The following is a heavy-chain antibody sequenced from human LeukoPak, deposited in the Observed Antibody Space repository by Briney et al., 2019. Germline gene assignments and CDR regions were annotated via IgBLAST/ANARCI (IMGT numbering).Heavy chain of an antibody. CDR3: ARDLLVAGTNRYFDY. V-gene: IGHV4-59*01. J-gene: IGHJ4*02. D-gene: IGHD6-19*01. Sequence: PSETLSLTCTVSGVSMRTYHWSWIRQPPGKGLEWIGYIYYSGRTNYNPSLKSRVTISVDTSRNQFSLKLTSVTAADTAVYYCARDLLVAGTNRYFDYWGQGTLVAVSS. CDR1: GVSMRTYH. CDR2: IYYSGRT.